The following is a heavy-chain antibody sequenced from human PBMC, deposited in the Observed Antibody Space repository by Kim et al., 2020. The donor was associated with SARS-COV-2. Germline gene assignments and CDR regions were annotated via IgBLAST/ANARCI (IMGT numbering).Heavy chain of an antibody. V-gene: IGHV1-18*01. Sequence: TNYAQKLQGRVTMTTDTATSTAYMELRSLRSDDTAVYYCARDSEDYGMDVWGQGTTVTVSS. CDR3: ARDSEDYGMDV. J-gene: IGHJ6*02. CDR2: T.